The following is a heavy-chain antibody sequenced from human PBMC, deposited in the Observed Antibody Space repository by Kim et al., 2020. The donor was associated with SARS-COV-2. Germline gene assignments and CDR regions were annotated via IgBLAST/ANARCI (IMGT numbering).Heavy chain of an antibody. J-gene: IGHJ4*02. CDR1: GFTVSTTY. CDR2: IYSGGST. D-gene: IGHD6-13*01. Sequence: GALRLSCSASGFTVSTTYMSWVRQAPGKGLEWVSVIYSGGSTYYADSVKGRFTISRDNSKNTLYLQMHSLRAEDTAVYYCAREAPVGTGTFDYWGQGTLVTVSS. V-gene: IGHV3-66*01. CDR3: AREAPVGTGTFDY.